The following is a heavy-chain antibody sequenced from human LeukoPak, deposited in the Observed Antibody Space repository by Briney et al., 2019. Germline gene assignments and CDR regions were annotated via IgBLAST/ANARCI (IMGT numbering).Heavy chain of an antibody. CDR1: GFTFSVYW. CDR3: ARDRWGERAFDT. J-gene: IGHJ3*02. CDR2: ITDDGTR. V-gene: IGHV3-74*03. Sequence: GESLRLSCAASGFTFSVYWMHWVRQTPEKGLVWVSHITDDGTRTYADSVKGRFTISRDNAKNTVYLQMNSLRAEDTGMYFCARDRWGERAFDTWGQGTMVTVSS. D-gene: IGHD7-27*01.